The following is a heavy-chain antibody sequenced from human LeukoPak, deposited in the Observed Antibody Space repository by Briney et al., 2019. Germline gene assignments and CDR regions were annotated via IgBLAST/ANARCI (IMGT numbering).Heavy chain of an antibody. J-gene: IGHJ2*01. CDR2: FNAGNGNT. CDR3: ARDDGRSYWYFDL. V-gene: IGHV1-3*01. CDR1: GYTFTSYA. Sequence: ASVKVSCKASGYTFTSYAMHWVRQAPAQRLEWMGWFNAGNGNTKYSQKFQGRVTITRDTSASTAYMELSSLRSEDTAVYYCARDDGRSYWYFDLWGRGTLVTVSS.